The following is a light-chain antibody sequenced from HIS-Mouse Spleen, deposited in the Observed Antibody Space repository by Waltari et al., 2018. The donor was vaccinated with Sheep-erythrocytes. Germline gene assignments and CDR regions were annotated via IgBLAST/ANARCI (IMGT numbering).Light chain of an antibody. CDR2: KDS. J-gene: IGLJ1*01. Sequence: SYELTQPPSVSVSPGQTARITCPGDALPKQYAYWYQQKPGQAPVLVLYKDSDRPSGIPERFSGSSSGTTVTLTISGVQAEDEADYYCQSADSSGTYVFGTGTKVTVL. CDR3: QSADSSGTYV. V-gene: IGLV3-25*03. CDR1: ALPKQY.